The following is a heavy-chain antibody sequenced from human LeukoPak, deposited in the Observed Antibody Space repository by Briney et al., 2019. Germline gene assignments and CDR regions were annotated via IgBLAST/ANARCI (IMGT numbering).Heavy chain of an antibody. CDR1: GYTFTVYY. J-gene: IGHJ6*03. D-gene: IGHD6-6*01. CDR3: ARDPIAARPFGYYYYMDV. V-gene: IGHV1-2*02. Sequence: ASVKVSCKASGYTFTVYYMHWERQAPGQGLEWMGWINPNSGGTNYAQKFQGRVTMTRDTSISTAYMELSRLRSDDTAVYYCARDPIAARPFGYYYYMDVWGKGTTVTVSS. CDR2: INPNSGGT.